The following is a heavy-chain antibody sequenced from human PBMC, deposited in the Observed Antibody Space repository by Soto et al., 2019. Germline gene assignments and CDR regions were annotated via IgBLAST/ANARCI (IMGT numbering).Heavy chain of an antibody. CDR2: IYYSGST. V-gene: IGHV4-31*03. CDR3: VTSRRSGYPLY. J-gene: IGHJ4*02. D-gene: IGHD3-22*01. Sequence: QVQLQESGPGLVKPSQTLSLTCTVSGGSISSGGYYWSWIRQHPGKGLEWIGYIYYSGSTYYNPSLKRRVTTSVGTSKNQFSLKLSSVTAADTAVYYSVTSRRSGYPLYWGQGTLVTVSS. CDR1: GGSISSGGYY.